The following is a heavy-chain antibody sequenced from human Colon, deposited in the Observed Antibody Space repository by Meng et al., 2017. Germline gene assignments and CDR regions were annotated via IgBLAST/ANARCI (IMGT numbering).Heavy chain of an antibody. CDR2: IYHSGST. CDR1: GDSIRSSNW. D-gene: IGHD3-10*01. Sequence: QRQLQESGPGLVKPSGTLSLTCAVSGDSIRSSNWWSWVRQPPGRGLEWIGEIYHSGSTNYNPSLKNRVTMTVDKSKNEFSLTLSSVTAADTAFYYCARVIYASGNMAHLDYWGQGTLVTVSS. CDR3: ARVIYASGNMAHLDY. V-gene: IGHV4-4*02. J-gene: IGHJ4*02.